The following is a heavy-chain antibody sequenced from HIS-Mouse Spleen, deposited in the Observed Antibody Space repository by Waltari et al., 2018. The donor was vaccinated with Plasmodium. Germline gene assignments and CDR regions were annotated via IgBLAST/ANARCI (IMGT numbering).Heavy chain of an antibody. D-gene: IGHD4-4*01. CDR1: GGSISSHSSH. J-gene: IGHJ6*02. CDR3: ASLPRVEEVTTPFYYYYYGMDV. Sequence: QLHLQESGPGLVKPSETLSLTCTVSGGSISSHSSHWGWFRSTPGKGLAGIGSIYSSGSTYYNPSLKSRVTISVDTSKNQFSLKLSSVTAADTAVYYCASLPRVEEVTTPFYYYYYGMDVWGQGTTVTVSS. CDR2: IYSSGST. V-gene: IGHV4-39*01.